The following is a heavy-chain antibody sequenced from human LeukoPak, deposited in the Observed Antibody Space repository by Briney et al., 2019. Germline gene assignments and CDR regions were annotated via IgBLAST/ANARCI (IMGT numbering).Heavy chain of an antibody. CDR1: GFIFSSYS. J-gene: IGHJ4*02. D-gene: IGHD5-24*01. CDR2: ISSSSSPI. Sequence: GGSLRLSCAASGFIFSSYSMNWVRQAPGKGLEWVSYISSSSSPIYYADSVKGRFTISRDNAKNSLYLQMNSLRAEDTGVYYCARVTGGYNLVDYWGQGTLVTVSS. CDR3: ARVTGGYNLVDY. V-gene: IGHV3-21*05.